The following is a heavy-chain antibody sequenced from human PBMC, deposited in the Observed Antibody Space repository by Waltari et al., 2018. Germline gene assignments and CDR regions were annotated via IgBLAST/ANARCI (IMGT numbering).Heavy chain of an antibody. Sequence: EVQLVESGGGLVQPGGSLSLSCAAYGFTFSNYWKTGVRQAPGKGLEWVANIKQDGSAKYYVDSVKGRFTISRDNARNSLFLQMDSLRAEDTAVYYCARLAVWVAQEDFWGQGTLVTVSS. CDR3: ARLAVWVAQEDF. D-gene: IGHD1-26*01. V-gene: IGHV3-7*01. CDR1: GFTFSNYW. J-gene: IGHJ4*02. CDR2: IKQDGSAK.